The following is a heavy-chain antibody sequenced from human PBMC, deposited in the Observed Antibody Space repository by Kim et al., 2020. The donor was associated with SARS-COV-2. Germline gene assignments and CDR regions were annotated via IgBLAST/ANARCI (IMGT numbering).Heavy chain of an antibody. CDR1: AYTFTGYY. CDR2: INPNSGGT. D-gene: IGHD3-16*01. V-gene: IGHV1-2*02. Sequence: ASVKVSCKASAYTFTGYYMHWVRQAPGQGLEWMGWINPNSGGTNYAQKFQGRVTMTRDTSISTAYMELSRLRSDDTAVYYCARAPRGPTPTDAFDIWGQGTMVTVSS. J-gene: IGHJ3*02. CDR3: ARAPRGPTPTDAFDI.